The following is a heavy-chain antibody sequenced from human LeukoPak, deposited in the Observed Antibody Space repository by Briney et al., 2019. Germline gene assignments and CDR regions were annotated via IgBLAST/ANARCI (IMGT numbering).Heavy chain of an antibody. D-gene: IGHD3-3*01. CDR2: ISSSSSYI. CDR3: ARGGVGRAFDI. CDR1: GITVSSNY. J-gene: IGHJ3*02. V-gene: IGHV3-21*01. Sequence: PGGSLRLSCAASGITVSSNYMSWVRQAPGKGLEWVSSISSSSSYIYYADSVKGRFTISRDNAKNSLYLQMNSLRAEDTAVYYCARGGVGRAFDIWGQGTMVTVSS.